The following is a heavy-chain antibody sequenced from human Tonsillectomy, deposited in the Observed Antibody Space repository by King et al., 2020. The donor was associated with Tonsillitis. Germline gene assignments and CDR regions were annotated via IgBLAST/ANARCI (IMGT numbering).Heavy chain of an antibody. CDR3: ARIRDDWREQWLVLDY. V-gene: IGHV2-70*01. CDR2: IDWDDDK. D-gene: IGHD6-19*01. J-gene: IGHJ4*02. Sequence: VTLKESGPALVKPTQTLTLTCTFSGFSLSTSGMCVSWIRQPPGKALEWLALIDWDDDKYYSTSLKTRLTISKDTSKNQVALTMTNMDPVDTATYYCARIRDDWREQWLVLDYWGQGTLVTVSS. CDR1: GFSLSTSGMC.